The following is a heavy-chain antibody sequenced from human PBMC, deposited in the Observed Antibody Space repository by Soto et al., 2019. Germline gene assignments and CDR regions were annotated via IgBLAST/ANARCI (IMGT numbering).Heavy chain of an antibody. CDR1: GFTFSSYD. CDR2: IGTAGDT. V-gene: IGHV3-13*01. J-gene: IGHJ6*02. CDR3: ARRAREPSLLYYFGMDV. Sequence: PGGSLRLSCAASGFTFSSYDMHWVRQATGKGLEWVSAIGTAGDTYYPGSVKGRFTISRENAKNYLYLQMNSLRAEDTAVYYCARRAREPSLLYYFGMDVWGQGTTVTVSS. D-gene: IGHD1-1*01.